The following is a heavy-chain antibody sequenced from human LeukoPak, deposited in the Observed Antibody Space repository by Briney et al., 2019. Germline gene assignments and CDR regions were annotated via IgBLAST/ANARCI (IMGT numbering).Heavy chain of an antibody. CDR3: TRMDIVGAIPYYYYYGMDV. J-gene: IGHJ6*02. CDR2: IRSKANSYAT. CDR1: GFTFSRYG. Sequence: QPGGSLRLSCAASGFTFSRYGMHWVRQASGKGLEWVGRIRSKANSYATAYAASVKGRFTISRDDSKNTAYLQMNSLKTEDTAVYYCTRMDIVGAIPYYYYYGMDVWGQGTTVTVSS. V-gene: IGHV3-73*01. D-gene: IGHD1-26*01.